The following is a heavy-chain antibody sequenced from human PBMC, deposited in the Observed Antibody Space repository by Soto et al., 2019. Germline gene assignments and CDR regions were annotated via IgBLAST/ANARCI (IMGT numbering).Heavy chain of an antibody. CDR3: ARRRAYCGGDCYWDDDAFDI. V-gene: IGHV1-18*01. Sequence: ASVKVSCKASGYTFTSYGISWVRQAPGQGLEWMGWISAYNGNTNYAQKLQGRVTMTTDTSTSTAYMELRSLRSDDTAVYYCARRRAYCGGDCYWDDDAFDIWGKGTMVTVSS. CDR2: ISAYNGNT. CDR1: GYTFTSYG. D-gene: IGHD2-21*02. J-gene: IGHJ3*02.